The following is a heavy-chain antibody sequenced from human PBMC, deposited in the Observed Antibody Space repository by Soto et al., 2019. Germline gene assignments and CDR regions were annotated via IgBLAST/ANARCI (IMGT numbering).Heavy chain of an antibody. J-gene: IGHJ4*02. V-gene: IGHV3-30*18. Sequence: QVQLVESGGGVVQPGRSLRLSCAASGFTFNSYSMHWVRQAPGEGLEWVAVISYDGSNKYYADSVKGRFTISRDNSKNTLNLQMNRLRAEDTALYFCAKDNMIRGVIGCSDFDYWGQGPLVTLSS. CDR1: GFTFNSYS. D-gene: IGHD3-10*01. CDR2: ISYDGSNK. CDR3: AKDNMIRGVIGCSDFDY.